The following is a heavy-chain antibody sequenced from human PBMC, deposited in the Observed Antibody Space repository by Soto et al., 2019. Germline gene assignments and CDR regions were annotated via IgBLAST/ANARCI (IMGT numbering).Heavy chain of an antibody. D-gene: IGHD3-3*01. CDR1: GYTFTGYY. V-gene: IGHV1-2*06. Sequence: ASLKVSCKASGYTFTGYYMHWVRQAPGQGLEWMGRINPNSGGTNYAQKFQGRVTMTRDTSISTAYMELSRLRSDDTAVYYCARGYDFWSGYYSRQYYGMDVWGQGTTVTVSS. CDR2: INPNSGGT. J-gene: IGHJ6*02. CDR3: ARGYDFWSGYYSRQYYGMDV.